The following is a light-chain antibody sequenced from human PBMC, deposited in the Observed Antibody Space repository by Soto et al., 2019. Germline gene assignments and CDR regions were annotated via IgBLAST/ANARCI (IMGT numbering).Light chain of an antibody. Sequence: DIQMTQSPSTLSGSVGDRVTITCRASQTISSWLAWYQQKPGEAHKLLIYKAYTLKSGVQSRFSGSGSGTESTLIIRSLQPDDFATYYCKHYNSYSEAFGQGTKVDIK. CDR3: KHYNSYSEA. CDR1: QTISSW. CDR2: KAY. J-gene: IGKJ1*01. V-gene: IGKV1-5*03.